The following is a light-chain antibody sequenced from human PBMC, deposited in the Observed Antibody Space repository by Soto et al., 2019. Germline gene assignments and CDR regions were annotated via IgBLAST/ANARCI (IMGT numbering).Light chain of an antibody. CDR3: QQYSNWPLT. J-gene: IGKJ4*01. Sequence: EMVMTQSPATLSESPGERVSLSCRASQNINNNLAWYQQKPGQAPRLLIFGASTRASGIPAKFSGSGSGTEFTLTISSLQSEDFAVYYCQQYSNWPLTFGGGTKVDIK. V-gene: IGKV3-15*01. CDR2: GAS. CDR1: QNINNN.